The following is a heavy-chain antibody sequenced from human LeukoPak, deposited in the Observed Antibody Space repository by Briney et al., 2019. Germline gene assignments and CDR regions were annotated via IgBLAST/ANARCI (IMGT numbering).Heavy chain of an antibody. J-gene: IGHJ4*02. CDR1: GGSISSYD. CDR2: IYYSGST. Sequence: SETLSLTWTVSGGSISSYDWSWIRQPPGKGLEWIGYIYYSGSTNYNPSLKSRVTISVDKSKNQFSLKLSSVTAADTAVYYCARDSRSWFLGYWGQGSLVTVSS. V-gene: IGHV4-59*12. D-gene: IGHD3-10*01. CDR3: ARDSRSWFLGY.